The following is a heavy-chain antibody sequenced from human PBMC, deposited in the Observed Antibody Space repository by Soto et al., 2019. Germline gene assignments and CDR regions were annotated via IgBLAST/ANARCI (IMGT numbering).Heavy chain of an antibody. D-gene: IGHD5-12*01. J-gene: IGHJ4*02. CDR1: GASVSSAEHY. CDR2: TYYSGGS. Sequence: QVQLQESGPGLVKASQTLSLTCTLSGASVSSAEHYWSWIRQPPGKGLEWIGDTYYSGGSYYNAALQRRVSISVDTSQNQFSLKLTSVTAADTAVYYCARLSGYDPAGAGDKWGPGILVSVSS. V-gene: IGHV4-30-4*01. CDR3: ARLSGYDPAGAGDK.